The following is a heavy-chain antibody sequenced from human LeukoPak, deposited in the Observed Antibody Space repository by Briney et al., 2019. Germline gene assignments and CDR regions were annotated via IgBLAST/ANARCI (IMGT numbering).Heavy chain of an antibody. D-gene: IGHD3-22*01. J-gene: IGHJ4*02. CDR2: ISYDGSNK. CDR3: ARLPNYYDSSGYSLDY. Sequence: AGGSLRLSCAASGFTFSSYAMHWVRQAPGKGLEWVAVISYDGSNKYYADFVKGRFTISRDNSKNTLYLQMNSLRAEDTAVYYCARLPNYYDSSGYSLDYWGQGTLVTVSS. CDR1: GFTFSSYA. V-gene: IGHV3-30-3*01.